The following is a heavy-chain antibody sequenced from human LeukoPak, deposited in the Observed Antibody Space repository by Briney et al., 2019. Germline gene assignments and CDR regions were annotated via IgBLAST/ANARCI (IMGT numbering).Heavy chain of an antibody. CDR3: ARDLSAPGGYNAFDI. J-gene: IGHJ3*02. D-gene: IGHD1-1*01. V-gene: IGHV4-34*01. CDR1: GGSFSGYY. Sequence: SSETLSLTCAVYGGSFSGYYWNWIRQPPGKGLEWIGEINQSGSTNYNPSLKSRVTISFDTSKNQFSLNLSSVTAADTAVYYCARDLSAPGGYNAFDIWGQGTMVTVSS. CDR2: INQSGST.